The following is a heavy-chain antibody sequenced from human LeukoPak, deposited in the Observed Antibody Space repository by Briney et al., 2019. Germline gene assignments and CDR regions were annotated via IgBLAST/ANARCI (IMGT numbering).Heavy chain of an antibody. D-gene: IGHD2/OR15-2a*01. Sequence: GGSLRPSCAASGFTVSSNYMSWVRQAPGKGLEWVSIIYDSGDTYYADSVKGRFTISRDNSKKTLYLQMNSLRSDDAAVYYCARAKIIHSITHMDVWGQGTTVTVSS. V-gene: IGHV3-66*02. CDR3: ARAKIIHSITHMDV. J-gene: IGHJ6*02. CDR1: GFTVSSNY. CDR2: IYDSGDT.